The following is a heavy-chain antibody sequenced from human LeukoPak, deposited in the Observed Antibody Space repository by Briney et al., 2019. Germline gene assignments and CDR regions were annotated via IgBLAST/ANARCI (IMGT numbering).Heavy chain of an antibody. CDR3: AKRYCSSTSCYFGC. V-gene: IGHV1-8*01. D-gene: IGHD2-2*01. J-gene: IGHJ4*02. CDR1: GYTFTSYD. Sequence: ASVKVSCKASGYTFTSYDVNWVRQATGQGLEWMGWMNPNSGNTGYAQKFQGRVTMTRNTSISTAYMELSSLRSEDTAVYYCAKRYCSSTSCYFGCWGQGTLVTVSS. CDR2: MNPNSGNT.